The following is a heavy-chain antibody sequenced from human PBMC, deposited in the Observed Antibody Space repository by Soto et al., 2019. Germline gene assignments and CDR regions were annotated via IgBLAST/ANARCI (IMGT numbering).Heavy chain of an antibody. D-gene: IGHD3-3*01. CDR3: ARHLLRFLEWEYYFDY. CDR2: ISAYNGNT. V-gene: IGHV1-18*01. CDR1: GYTLTSHG. J-gene: IGHJ4*02. Sequence: ASVKVSCKASGYTLTSHGISWVRQAPGQGLEWMGWISAYNGNTNYAQKLQGRVTMTTDTSTSTAYMELRSLRSDDTAVYYCARHLLRFLEWEYYFDYWGQGTLVTVSS.